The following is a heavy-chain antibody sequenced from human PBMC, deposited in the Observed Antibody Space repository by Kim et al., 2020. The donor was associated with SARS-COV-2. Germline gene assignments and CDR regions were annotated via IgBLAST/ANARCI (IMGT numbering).Heavy chain of an antibody. V-gene: IGHV4-39*01. J-gene: IGHJ4*02. D-gene: IGHD6-19*01. CDR3: ARVYSSGWNI. Sequence: PTLKRRVTISVETSENQFSLKLSSVTAADTAVYYCARVYSSGWNIWGQGTLVTVSS.